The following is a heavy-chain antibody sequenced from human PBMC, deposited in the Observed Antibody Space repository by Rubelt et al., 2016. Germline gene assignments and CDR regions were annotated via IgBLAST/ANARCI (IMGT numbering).Heavy chain of an antibody. CDR3: AIYDFGSGYYLDY. V-gene: IGHV5-10-1*03. D-gene: IGHD3-3*01. J-gene: IGHJ4*02. CDR2: MDPSDSYT. Sequence: EVQLVQSGAEVKKPGESLRISCKGSGYSFTSYWISWVRQMPGKGLEWMGRMDPSDSYTNYSPSFPGRVTISADKSISTAYLQGSSLKASDTAMYYCAIYDFGSGYYLDYWGQGTLVTVSS. CDR1: GYSFTSYW.